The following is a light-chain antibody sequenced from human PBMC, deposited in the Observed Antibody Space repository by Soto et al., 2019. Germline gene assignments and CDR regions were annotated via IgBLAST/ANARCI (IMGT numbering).Light chain of an antibody. V-gene: IGKV3-20*01. J-gene: IGKJ2*01. CDR3: QQYCSSPLYT. CDR1: QSVSSSY. Sequence: EIVLTQSPGTLSLSPGERATLSCRASQSVSSSYLAWYQQKPGQAPRLLIYGAFSRATGIPARLSGSGSGTAFPLTISRLEPEDFAVYYCQQYCSSPLYTFGQGTTLEIK. CDR2: GAF.